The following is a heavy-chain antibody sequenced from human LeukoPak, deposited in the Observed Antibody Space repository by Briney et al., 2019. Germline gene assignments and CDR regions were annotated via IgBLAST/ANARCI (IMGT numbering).Heavy chain of an antibody. CDR2: ISGSDGST. D-gene: IGHD3-22*01. CDR1: GFTFSSYA. CDR3: AKTPFRLEKVITDY. Sequence: GGSLSLSCAASGFTFSSYAMSWVRQAPGKGLEWVSAISGSDGSTYYADSVKGRFTISRDNSKNTLYLQMNSLRAEDTAVYYCAKTPFRLEKVITDYWGQGTLVTVSS. V-gene: IGHV3-23*01. J-gene: IGHJ4*02.